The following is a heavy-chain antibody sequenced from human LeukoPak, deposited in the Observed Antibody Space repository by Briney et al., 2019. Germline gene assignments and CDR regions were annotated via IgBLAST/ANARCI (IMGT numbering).Heavy chain of an antibody. V-gene: IGHV1-18*01. J-gene: IGHJ5*02. CDR2: ISAYNGNT. CDR3: ARGLGGATLKP. Sequence: ASVKVSCTASGYTFTSYGTSWVRPAPGQGLGWMGWISAYNGNTNYAQKLQGRVTMTTDTSTSTAYMELRSLRSDDTAVYYCARGLGGATLKPWGQGTLVTVSS. D-gene: IGHD1-26*01. CDR1: GYTFTSYG.